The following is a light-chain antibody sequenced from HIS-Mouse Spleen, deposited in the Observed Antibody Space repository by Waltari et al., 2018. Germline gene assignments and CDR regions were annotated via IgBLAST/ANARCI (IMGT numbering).Light chain of an antibody. CDR1: SSDVGSYNL. Sequence: QSALTQPASVSGSPGQSITISCTGTSSDVGSYNLVSWYQQHPGKAPKLMIYEGSKRPSGVSNRFSGSKSGNTASLKISGLQAEDEADYYCCSYAGSSTFERVFGGGTKLTVL. J-gene: IGLJ3*02. V-gene: IGLV2-23*03. CDR3: CSYAGSSTFERV. CDR2: EGS.